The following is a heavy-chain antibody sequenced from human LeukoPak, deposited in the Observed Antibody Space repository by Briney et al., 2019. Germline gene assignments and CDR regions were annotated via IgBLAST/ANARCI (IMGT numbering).Heavy chain of an antibody. J-gene: IGHJ5*02. CDR1: GGSVSSFH. V-gene: IGHV4-4*09. CDR2: IYTSGST. D-gene: IGHD3-16*02. Sequence: SETLSLTCKVSGGSVSSFHWSWIRQPPGKGLEWIGYIYTSGSTNYNPSLKSRVTISVDTSKNQFSLKLSSVTAADTAVYYCARHRRFSGIHFWFDPWGQGTLVTVSS. CDR3: ARHRRFSGIHFWFDP.